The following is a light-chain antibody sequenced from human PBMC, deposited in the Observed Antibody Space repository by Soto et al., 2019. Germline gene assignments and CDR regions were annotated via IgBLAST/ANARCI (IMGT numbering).Light chain of an antibody. CDR3: QQFTNRPFT. J-gene: IGKJ3*01. Sequence: AIQLTQSPSSLSASVGDRVTITCRASEGIRSALAWYQQKPGKAPKLMTYDASRLGSGVPSRFSGTGSGTEFTVTITSLQPEDFATYYCQQFTNRPFTFGPGTKVDIK. V-gene: IGKV1D-13*01. CDR2: DAS. CDR1: EGIRSA.